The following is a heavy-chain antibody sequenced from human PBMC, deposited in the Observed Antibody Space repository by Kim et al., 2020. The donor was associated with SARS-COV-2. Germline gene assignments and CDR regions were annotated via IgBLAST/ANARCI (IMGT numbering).Heavy chain of an antibody. CDR3: ARVSGGMVRGNGYAFDI. CDR1: GGSISSGGYS. CDR2: IYHSGST. V-gene: IGHV4-30-2*01. J-gene: IGHJ3*02. D-gene: IGHD3-10*01. Sequence: SETLSLTCAVSGGSISSGGYSWSWIRQPPGKGLEWIGYIYHSGSTYHNPSLKSRVTISVDRSKNQFSLKLSSVTAADTAVYYCARVSGGMVRGNGYAFDIWGQGTMVTVSS.